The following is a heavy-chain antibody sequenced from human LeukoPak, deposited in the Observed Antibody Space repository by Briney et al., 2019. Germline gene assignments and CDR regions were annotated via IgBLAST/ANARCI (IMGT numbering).Heavy chain of an antibody. D-gene: IGHD6-19*01. CDR1: GYSVTNSW. Sequence: ESLTISCKGSGYSVTNSWIGWVRQMPGKGLEWMGIIYLGDSDTRYSPSFKGQVTISADRSINTAYLQWVSLKASDTAMYYCARRPSYTSGWAIDYWGQGTLVTVSS. V-gene: IGHV5-51*01. CDR2: IYLGDSDT. J-gene: IGHJ4*02. CDR3: ARRPSYTSGWAIDY.